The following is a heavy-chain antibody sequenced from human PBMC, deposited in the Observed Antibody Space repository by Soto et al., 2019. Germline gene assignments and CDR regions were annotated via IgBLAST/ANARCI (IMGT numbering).Heavy chain of an antibody. CDR3: ANYYDSSARGY. Sequence: PRLSLRLSCAISGFSVSSNYLSWVRQAPGKGLEWVSVHYSGGSAYYADSVKGRFTISRDNAKNSLYLQMNSLRDEDTAVYYCANYYDSSARGYWGQGSLVTVSS. CDR2: HYSGGSA. CDR1: GFSVSSNY. J-gene: IGHJ4*02. V-gene: IGHV3-53*01. D-gene: IGHD3-22*01.